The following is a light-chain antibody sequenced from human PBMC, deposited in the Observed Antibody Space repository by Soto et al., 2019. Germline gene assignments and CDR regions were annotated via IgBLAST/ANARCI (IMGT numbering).Light chain of an antibody. CDR1: EDISTW. CDR2: AAS. V-gene: IGKV1-12*01. J-gene: IGKJ5*01. CDR3: QHADSFPLIT. Sequence: DIQMTQSPSSVSASVGDRVTITCRSSEDISTWLAWYQQKPGKAPKLLIYAASSLQSGVPSRFSGSGSGTDFTLTIRSLQPEDFATYYCQHADSFPLITCGQGTRLEIK.